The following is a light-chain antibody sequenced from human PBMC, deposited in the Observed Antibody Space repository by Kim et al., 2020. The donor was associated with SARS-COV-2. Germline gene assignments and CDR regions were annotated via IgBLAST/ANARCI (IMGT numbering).Light chain of an antibody. CDR3: QLYGNPEYT. J-gene: IGKJ2*01. V-gene: IGKV3-20*01. CDR2: GSS. Sequence: PWQRVPLPRRCTHSVGSSYLTWYQQKPGQSPRRLICGSSSRARGIPDRFSCSGSGADFTLSISRLEPEEFAVYYCQLYGNPEYTFGQGTKPEF. CDR1: HSVGSSY.